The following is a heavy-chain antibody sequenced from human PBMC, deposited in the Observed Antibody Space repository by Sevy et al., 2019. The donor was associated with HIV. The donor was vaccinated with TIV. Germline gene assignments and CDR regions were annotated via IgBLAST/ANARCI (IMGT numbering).Heavy chain of an antibody. J-gene: IGHJ4*02. CDR3: ARDLGLGIQFDY. CDR1: GYSFGSIYY. Sequence: SETLSLICTVSGYSFGSIYYWGWIRQPPGKELEWIGSVYHSGSTYYNPSLKSRVTISVDTSKNRFSLKVTSVTAADTAVYYCARDLGLGIQFDYWGQGTLVTVSS. V-gene: IGHV4-38-2*02. D-gene: IGHD3-9*01. CDR2: VYHSGST.